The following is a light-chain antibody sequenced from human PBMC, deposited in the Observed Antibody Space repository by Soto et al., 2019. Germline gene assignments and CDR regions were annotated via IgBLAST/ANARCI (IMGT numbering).Light chain of an antibody. CDR2: AAS. Sequence: EIVLTQSPGTLSLSPGERATLSCRASQSLGSRYLAWYQQKPGQAPRLVIYAASSRATGIPDRFSGSGCGTDFTLTISRLEAEDFGVYYCQQYVSSLTFGGGSKVEIK. V-gene: IGKV3-20*01. CDR1: QSLGSRY. CDR3: QQYVSSLT. J-gene: IGKJ4*01.